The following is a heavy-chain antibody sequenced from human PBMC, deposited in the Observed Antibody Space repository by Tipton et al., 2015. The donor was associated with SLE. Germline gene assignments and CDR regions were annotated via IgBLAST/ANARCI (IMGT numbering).Heavy chain of an antibody. J-gene: IGHJ4*02. CDR1: GFTFSSYS. Sequence: SLRLSCAASGFTFSSYSMNWVRQAPGKGLEWVSYISSSSSTIYYADSVKGRFTISRDNSKNTLYLQMNSLRAEDTAVYYCARERGPFDYWGQGTLVTVSS. V-gene: IGHV3-48*01. CDR2: ISSSSSTI. CDR3: ARERGPFDY.